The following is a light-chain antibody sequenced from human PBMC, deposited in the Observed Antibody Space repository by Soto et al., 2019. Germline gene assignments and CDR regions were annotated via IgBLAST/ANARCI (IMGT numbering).Light chain of an antibody. CDR3: SSYTNINTRACV. CDR1: SSDVGGYNY. Sequence: QSALTQPASVSGSPGQSITISCTGTSSDVGGYNYVSWYQQHPDKAPKLMIYEVSNRPSGVSNRFSGSKSGNTASLTISGLQSEDEGNYYCSSYTNINTRACVFGTGTKVTVL. CDR2: EVS. J-gene: IGLJ1*01. V-gene: IGLV2-14*01.